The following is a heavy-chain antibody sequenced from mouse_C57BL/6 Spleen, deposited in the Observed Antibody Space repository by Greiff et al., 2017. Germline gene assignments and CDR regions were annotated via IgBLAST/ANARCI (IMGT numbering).Heavy chain of an antibody. CDR2: IYPGSGST. V-gene: IGHV1-55*01. CDR1: GYTFTSYW. Sequence: QVQLQQPGAELVKPGASVKMSCKASGYTFTSYWITWVKQRPGQGLEWIGDIYPGSGSTNYNEKFKSKATLTVETSSSTAYMQLSSLTSEDSAVYDCARRDYGPAWFAYWGQGTLVTVSA. J-gene: IGHJ3*01. D-gene: IGHD2-4*01. CDR3: ARRDYGPAWFAY.